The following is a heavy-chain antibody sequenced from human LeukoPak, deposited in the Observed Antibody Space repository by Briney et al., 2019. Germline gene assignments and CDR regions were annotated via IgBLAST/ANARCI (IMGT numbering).Heavy chain of an antibody. Sequence: ASVKVSCKASGYIFTGYHMHWVRQAPGQGLEWMGWINPNSGGTSYAQKFQGRVTMTRDTSISTAYMELSRLTSDDTAVYCCARDPNYHYDASGYTLGFWGQGTLVTVSS. V-gene: IGHV1-2*02. CDR1: GYIFTGYH. CDR2: INPNSGGT. CDR3: ARDPNYHYDASGYTLGF. J-gene: IGHJ4*02. D-gene: IGHD3-22*01.